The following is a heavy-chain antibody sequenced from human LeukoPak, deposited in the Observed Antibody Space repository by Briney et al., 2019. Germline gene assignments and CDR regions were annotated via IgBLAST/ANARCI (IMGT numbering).Heavy chain of an antibody. Sequence: ASVKVSCKASGYTLTGYYLHWVRQAPGQGLEWMGWINPNTGATHSAQRFQGRITMTRDTSISTAYMDLSRLRSDDTAVYYCARDRVGSGWPRPYYFEVWGQGTLVTVSS. V-gene: IGHV1-2*02. J-gene: IGHJ4*02. CDR2: INPNTGAT. CDR3: ARDRVGSGWPRPYYFEV. CDR1: GYTLTGYY. D-gene: IGHD6-19*01.